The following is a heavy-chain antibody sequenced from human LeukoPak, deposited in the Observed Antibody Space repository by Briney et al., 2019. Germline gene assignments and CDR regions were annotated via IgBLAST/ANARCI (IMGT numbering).Heavy chain of an antibody. CDR1: GGSISSYY. CDR3: ASTGETPRPLGFFNY. J-gene: IGHJ4*02. CDR2: IYYSGST. V-gene: IGHV4-59*01. D-gene: IGHD7-27*01. Sequence: SETLSLTCTVSGGSISSYYWSWIRQPPGKGLEWIGYIYYSGSTNYNPSLKSRVTISVDTSKNQFSLKLSSVTAADTAVYYCASTGETPRPLGFFNYWGQGTLVTVSS.